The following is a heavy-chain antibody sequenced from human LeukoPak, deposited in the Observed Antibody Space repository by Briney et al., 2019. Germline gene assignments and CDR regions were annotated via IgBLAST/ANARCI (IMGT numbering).Heavy chain of an antibody. V-gene: IGHV3-23*01. CDR1: GFTFSSYA. D-gene: IGHD6-19*01. J-gene: IGHJ4*02. CDR2: ISGSGGST. CDR3: AKALYSSGWFSSSC. Sequence: GGSLRLSCAASGFTFSSYAMSWVRQAPGKGLEWVSAISGSGGSTYYAGSVKGRFTISRDNSKHTLYLQMNSLRAEDTAVYYCAKALYSSGWFSSSCWGQGTLVTVSS.